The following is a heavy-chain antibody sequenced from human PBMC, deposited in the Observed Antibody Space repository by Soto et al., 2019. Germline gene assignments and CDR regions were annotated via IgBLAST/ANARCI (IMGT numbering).Heavy chain of an antibody. CDR3: ARDLVGSGPFDY. CDR1: GFTFSSYA. V-gene: IGHV3-30-3*01. CDR2: ISYDGSNK. Sequence: QVQLVESGGGVVQPGRSLRLSCAASGFTFSSYAMHWVRQAPGKGLEWVAVISYDGSNKYYADSVKGRFTISRDNSKNTLYLQMNSLRAEDTAVYYCARDLVGSGPFDYWGQGTLVTVSS. D-gene: IGHD2-15*01. J-gene: IGHJ4*02.